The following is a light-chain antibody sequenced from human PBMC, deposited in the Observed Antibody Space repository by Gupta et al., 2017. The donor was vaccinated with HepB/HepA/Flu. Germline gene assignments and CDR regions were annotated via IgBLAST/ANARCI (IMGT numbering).Light chain of an antibody. CDR3: AAGDDSRNGWV. V-gene: IGLV1-44*01. CDR2: SNN. CDR1: SSNIGSNT. Sequence: VTISCSGSSSNIGSNTVNWYQQLPGTAPKLLIYSNNQRPSGVPDRFSGSKSGTSASLAISGLQSEEEADYYCAAGDDSRNGWVFGGGTKLTVL. J-gene: IGLJ3*02.